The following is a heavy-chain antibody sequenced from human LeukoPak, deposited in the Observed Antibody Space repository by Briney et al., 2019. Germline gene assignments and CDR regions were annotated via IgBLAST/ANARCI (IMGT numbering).Heavy chain of an antibody. CDR3: AKDLGRYRNNYFDY. D-gene: IGHD1-26*01. CDR1: GFNFSSYS. V-gene: IGHV3-48*01. J-gene: IGHJ4*02. Sequence: PGGSLRLSCAASGFNFSSYSLNWVRQAPGKGLEWVSYISSSTRRIYYADSVKGRFTISRDDSKNTLYLQMNSLRAEDTAVYYCAKDLGRYRNNYFDYWGQGTLVTVSS. CDR2: ISSSTRRI.